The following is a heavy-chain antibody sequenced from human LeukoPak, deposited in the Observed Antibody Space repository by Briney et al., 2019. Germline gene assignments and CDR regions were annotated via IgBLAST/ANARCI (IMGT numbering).Heavy chain of an antibody. V-gene: IGHV1-2*02. CDR3: ARVGMITFGGVIVKGSRFDP. CDR1: GYTFTGYY. D-gene: IGHD3-16*02. J-gene: IGHJ5*02. Sequence: ASVKVSCKASGYTFTGYYMHWVPQAPGQGLEWMGWINPNSGGTNYAQKFQGRVTMTRDTSISTAYMELSRLRSDDTAVYYCARVGMITFGGVIVKGSRFDPWGQGTLVTVSS. CDR2: INPNSGGT.